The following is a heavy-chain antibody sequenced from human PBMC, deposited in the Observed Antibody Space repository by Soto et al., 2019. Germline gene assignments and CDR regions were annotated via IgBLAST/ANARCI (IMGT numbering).Heavy chain of an antibody. CDR1: GYTFTSYD. Sequence: QVQLVQSGAEVKKPGASVKVSCKASGYTFTSYDINWVRQATGQEFEWMGWMNPNSGNTGYAQKFQGRVTMTRNTSISTAYMELSSLRSEDTAVYYCARGSWVQLWYYFDYWGQGTLVTVSS. CDR2: MNPNSGNT. V-gene: IGHV1-8*01. CDR3: ARGSWVQLWYYFDY. J-gene: IGHJ4*02. D-gene: IGHD5-18*01.